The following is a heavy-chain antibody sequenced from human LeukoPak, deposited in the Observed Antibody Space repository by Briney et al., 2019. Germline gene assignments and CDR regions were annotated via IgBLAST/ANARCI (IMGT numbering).Heavy chain of an antibody. J-gene: IGHJ4*02. CDR3: ARESYGSGTLGY. CDR1: GGSISSGDYY. D-gene: IGHD3-10*01. Sequence: KTSETLSLTCTVSGGSISSGDYYWSWIHQPPGKGLEWIGYIYYSGSTYYNPSLKSRVTISVDTSKNQFSLKLSSVTAADTAVYYCARESYGSGTLGYWGQGTLVTVSS. CDR2: IYYSGST. V-gene: IGHV4-30-4*01.